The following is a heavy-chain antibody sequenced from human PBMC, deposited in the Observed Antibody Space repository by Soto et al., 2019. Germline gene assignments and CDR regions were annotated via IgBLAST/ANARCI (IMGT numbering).Heavy chain of an antibody. D-gene: IGHD3-22*01. CDR1: GFTFTSSA. CDR2: IVVGSGNT. J-gene: IGHJ4*02. V-gene: IGHV1-58*01. Sequence: SVKVSCKASGFTFTSSAVQWVRQARGQRLEWIGWIVVGSGNTNYAQKFQERVTITRDMSTSTAYMELSSLRSEDTAVYYCAAINYYYDSSGYQYYFDYWGQGTPVTVSS. CDR3: AAINYYYDSSGYQYYFDY.